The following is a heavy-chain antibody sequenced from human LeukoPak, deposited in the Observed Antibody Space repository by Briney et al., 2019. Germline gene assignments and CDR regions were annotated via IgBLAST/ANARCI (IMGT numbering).Heavy chain of an antibody. J-gene: IGHJ4*02. D-gene: IGHD2-15*01. Sequence: GGSLRLSCAASGLTFSSYAMSWVREVPGKGLEWVSGISGSGGSTTYYADSVKGRFTISRDNSKNTLYLQMNSLRADDTAVYYCAKGWWLDYWGQGTPVTVSS. CDR2: ISGSGGST. V-gene: IGHV3-23*01. CDR1: GLTFSSYA. CDR3: AKGWWLDY.